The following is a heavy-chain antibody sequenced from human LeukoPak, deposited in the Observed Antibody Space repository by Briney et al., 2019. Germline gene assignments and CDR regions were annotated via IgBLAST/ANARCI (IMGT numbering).Heavy chain of an antibody. CDR1: GGSISSGGYY. CDR3: ASKSSSWADYYYGMDV. J-gene: IGHJ6*02. V-gene: IGHV4-31*03. CDR2: FYFNENT. D-gene: IGHD6-13*01. Sequence: SETLSLTCTVSGGSISSGGYYWSWIRQHPGKGPEWIGYFYFNENTYSNPSLKSRVTISVDPSKNQFSLRLSSVTAADTAVYYCASKSSSWADYYYGMDVWGQGTTVTVSS.